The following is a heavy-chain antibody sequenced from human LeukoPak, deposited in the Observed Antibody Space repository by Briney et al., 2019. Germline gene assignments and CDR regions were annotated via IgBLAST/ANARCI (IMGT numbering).Heavy chain of an antibody. CDR3: ARGSYYDILTGDPGHFDY. CDR1: GGSISSYY. CDR2: INHSGST. Sequence: SETLSLTCTVSGGSISSYYWSWIRQPPGKGLEWIGEINHSGSTNYNPSLKSRVTISVDTSKNQFSLKLSSVTAADTAVYYCARGSYYDILTGDPGHFDYWGQGTLVTVSS. J-gene: IGHJ4*02. V-gene: IGHV4-34*01. D-gene: IGHD3-9*01.